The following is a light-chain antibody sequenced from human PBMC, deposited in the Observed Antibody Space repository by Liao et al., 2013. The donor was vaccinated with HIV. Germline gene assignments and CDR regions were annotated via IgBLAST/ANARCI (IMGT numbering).Light chain of an antibody. J-gene: IGLJ1*01. CDR2: QDT. CDR1: KLGDKY. Sequence: SYELTQPPSVSVSPGQTASITCSGDKLGDKYACWYQQKPGQSPVLVIYQDTKRPSGIPERFSGSNSGNTATLTISGTQAMDEADYYCRVWDSSSDHPGYVFGTGTKVTVL. CDR3: RVWDSSSDHPGYV. V-gene: IGLV3-1*01.